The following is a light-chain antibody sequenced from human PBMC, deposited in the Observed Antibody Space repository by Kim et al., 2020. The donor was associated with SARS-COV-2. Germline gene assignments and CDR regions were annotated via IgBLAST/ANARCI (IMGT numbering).Light chain of an antibody. V-gene: IGKV3-15*01. J-gene: IGKJ1*01. CDR3: QQSNDWPPLT. CDR1: QTINNR. CDR2: DAT. Sequence: AGERAPHASRASQTINNRLVWYQQKPGQAPRLLIYDATTRTTGVPARFIGSGSETDFTLTISSLQSEDFAGYYCQQSNDWPPLTFGQGTKVDIK.